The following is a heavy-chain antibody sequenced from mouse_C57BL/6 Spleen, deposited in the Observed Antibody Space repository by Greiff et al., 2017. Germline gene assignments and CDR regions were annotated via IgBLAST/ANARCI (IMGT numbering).Heavy chain of an antibody. J-gene: IGHJ4*01. Sequence: EVKLQESGPELVKPGASVKIPCKASGYTFTDYNMDWVKQSHGKSLEWIGDINPNNGGTIYNQKFKGKATLTVDKSSSTAYMELRSLTSEDTAVYYCARRGSDAMDYWGQGTSVTVSS. D-gene: IGHD3-2*02. V-gene: IGHV1-18*01. CDR3: ARRGSDAMDY. CDR1: GYTFTDYN. CDR2: INPNNGGT.